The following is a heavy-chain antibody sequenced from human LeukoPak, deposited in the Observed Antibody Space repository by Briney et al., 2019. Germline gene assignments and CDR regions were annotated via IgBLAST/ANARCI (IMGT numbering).Heavy chain of an antibody. V-gene: IGHV4-34*01. CDR3: ARGGWLQLRAFDY. CDR2: INHSGST. D-gene: IGHD5-24*01. CDR1: GGSFSGYY. Sequence: PSETPSLTCAVYGGSFSGYYWSWIRQPPGKGLEWIGEINHSGSTNYNPSLKSRVTISVDTSKNQFSLKLSSVTAADTAVYYCARGGWLQLRAFDYWGQGTLVTVSS. J-gene: IGHJ4*02.